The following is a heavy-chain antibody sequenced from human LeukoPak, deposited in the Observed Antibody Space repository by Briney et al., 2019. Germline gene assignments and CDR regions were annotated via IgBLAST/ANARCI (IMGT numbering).Heavy chain of an antibody. CDR1: GFTFSSYA. D-gene: IGHD6-13*01. Sequence: GGSLRLSCAASGFTFSSYAMSWVRQAPGKGLEWVSAISGSGGSTYYAGSVKGRFTISRDNSKNTPYLQMNSLRAEDTAVYYCAKNGEYSSSWPYYFDYWGQGTLVTVSS. CDR3: AKNGEYSSSWPYYFDY. CDR2: ISGSGGST. J-gene: IGHJ4*02. V-gene: IGHV3-23*01.